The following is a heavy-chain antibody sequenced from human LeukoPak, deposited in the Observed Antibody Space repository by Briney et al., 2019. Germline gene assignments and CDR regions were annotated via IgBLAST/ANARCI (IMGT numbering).Heavy chain of an antibody. V-gene: IGHV5-51*01. CDR3: ARLTYYDILTGYYPDGMDV. Sequence: GESLKISCKGSGYSFTSYWIGWARQMPGKGLEWMGIIYPGDSDTRYSPSFQGQVTISADKSISTAYLQWSSLKASDTAVYYCARLTYYDILTGYYPDGMDVWGKGTTVTVSS. J-gene: IGHJ6*04. D-gene: IGHD3-9*01. CDR1: GYSFTSYW. CDR2: IYPGDSDT.